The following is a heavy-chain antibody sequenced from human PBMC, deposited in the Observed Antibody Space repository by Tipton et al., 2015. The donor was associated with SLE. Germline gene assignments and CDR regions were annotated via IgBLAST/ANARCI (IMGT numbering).Heavy chain of an antibody. CDR2: ISSSSS. D-gene: IGHD3-3*01. J-gene: IGHJ4*02. Sequence: SLRLSCAASGFTFSSYSMNWVRQAPGKGLEWISSISSSSSYADSVKGRFTISRDNAKNSLYLQMNSLRAEDTAVYYCARDLGFWSGYYVDYWGQGTLVTVSS. V-gene: IGHV3-21*01. CDR3: ARDLGFWSGYYVDY. CDR1: GFTFSSYS.